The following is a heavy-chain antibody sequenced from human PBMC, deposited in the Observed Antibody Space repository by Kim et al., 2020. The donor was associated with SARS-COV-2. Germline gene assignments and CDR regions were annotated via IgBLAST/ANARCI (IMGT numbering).Heavy chain of an antibody. CDR2: ISGSGGST. CDR1: GFTFSSYA. CDR3: AKVRGQYYYDSSGYYLDY. V-gene: IGHV3-23*01. Sequence: GGSLRLSCAASGFTFSSYAMSWVRQAPGKGLEWVSAISGSGGSTYYADSVKGRFTISRDNSKNTLYLQMNSLRAEDTAVYYCAKVRGQYYYDSSGYYLDYCGQGALVTVSS. D-gene: IGHD3-22*01. J-gene: IGHJ4*02.